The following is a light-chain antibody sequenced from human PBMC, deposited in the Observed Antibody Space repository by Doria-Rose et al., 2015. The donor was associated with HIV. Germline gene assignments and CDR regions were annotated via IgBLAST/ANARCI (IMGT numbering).Light chain of an antibody. CDR3: QQYNNWPPYS. CDR2: GAS. CDR1: QSVRSN. J-gene: IGKJ2*01. V-gene: IGKV3-15*01. Sequence: ATLSVSPGERATLSCRASQSVRSNLAWYQQKPGQAPRLLIYGASTRATGIPARFSGSGSETEFTLTISSLQSEDFAVYYCQQYNNWPPYSFGQGTKQEIK.